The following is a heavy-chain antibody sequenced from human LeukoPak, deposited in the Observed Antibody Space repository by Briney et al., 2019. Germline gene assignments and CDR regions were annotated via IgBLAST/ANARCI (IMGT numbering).Heavy chain of an antibody. V-gene: IGHV4-61*02. Sequence: KPSETLSLTCTVSGGSISSGSYYWSWIRQPAGKGLEWIGRIYTSGSTNYNPSLKSRVTISVDTSKNQFSLKLGSVTASDTAVYYCARQKKRRITMVRGVIRDAFDIWGQGTMVTVSS. D-gene: IGHD3-10*01. CDR1: GGSISSGSYY. CDR3: ARQKKRRITMVRGVIRDAFDI. J-gene: IGHJ3*02. CDR2: IYTSGST.